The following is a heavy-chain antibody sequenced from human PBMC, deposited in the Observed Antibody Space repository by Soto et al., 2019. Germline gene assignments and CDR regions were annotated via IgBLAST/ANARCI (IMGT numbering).Heavy chain of an antibody. CDR2: IYSDGTA. CDR1: GFTVNTNY. D-gene: IGHD4-17*01. V-gene: IGHV3-53*04. CDR3: ARAWKPSSVTTQIPGALDV. J-gene: IGHJ3*01. Sequence: EAQLVESGGGLVQPGGSLILSCVASGFTVNTNYMSLVRQAPGKVLEGVSVIYSDGTAYYTDSVTGRFTISRHNYMNTVYLQMNNLRPEDTAMYYCARAWKPSSVTTQIPGALDVWGQGTIVTVSS.